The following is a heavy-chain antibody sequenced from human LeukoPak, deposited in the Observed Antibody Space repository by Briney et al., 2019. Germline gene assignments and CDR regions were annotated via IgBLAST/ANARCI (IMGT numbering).Heavy chain of an antibody. CDR1: GFTFSSYS. CDR3: ARDQPSDYDSSGYFDY. D-gene: IGHD3-22*01. V-gene: IGHV3-21*01. CDR2: ISSSSSYI. Sequence: GGSLRLSCAASGFTFSSYSMNWVRQAPWKGLEWVSSISSSSSYIYYADSVKGRFTISRDNAKNSLYLQMNSLRAEDTAVYYCARDQPSDYDSSGYFDYWGQGTLVTVSS. J-gene: IGHJ4*02.